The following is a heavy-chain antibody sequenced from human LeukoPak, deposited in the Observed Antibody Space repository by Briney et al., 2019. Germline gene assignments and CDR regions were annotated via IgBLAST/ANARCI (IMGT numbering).Heavy chain of an antibody. CDR1: GVSINDYY. J-gene: IGHJ5*02. Sequence: PSETLSLTCSVSGVSINDYYWRWVRQPPGRGLEGIGYVSYNGNTNYNPSLKSRVTMSVDTSRNEFSLKLTSVTAADTAVYYCARDLCTSGPRYDWFDPWGQGTLVTVSS. V-gene: IGHV4-59*01. CDR3: ARDLCTSGPRYDWFDP. D-gene: IGHD2-2*01. CDR2: VSYNGNT.